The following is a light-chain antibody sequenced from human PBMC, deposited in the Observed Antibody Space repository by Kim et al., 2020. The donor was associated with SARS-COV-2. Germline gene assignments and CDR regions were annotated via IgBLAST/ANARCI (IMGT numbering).Light chain of an antibody. CDR1: SSDVGGHNL. J-gene: IGLJ2*01. CDR2: EVI. CDR3: FSYAGSSTLV. Sequence: GQSITISCTGSSSDVGGHNLVSWYQQYPDKAPKLIVYEVIKRPSGVSNRFSGSKSDNTASLTISGLQAEDEAEYYCFSYAGSSTLVFGGGTQLTVL. V-gene: IGLV2-23*02.